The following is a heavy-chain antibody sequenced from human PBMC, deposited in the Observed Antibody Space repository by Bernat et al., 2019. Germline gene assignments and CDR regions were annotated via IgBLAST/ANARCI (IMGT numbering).Heavy chain of an antibody. CDR1: GGSFSGYY. CDR3: ARHADQLDLRWAFDI. Sequence: QVQLQQWGAGLLKPSETLSLTCAVYGGSFSGYYWSWIRQPPGKGLEWIGEINHSGSTNYNPSLKSRATISVDTSKNQFSLRVTSVTAADTAVYYCARHADQLDLRWAFDIWGLGTRVTVSS. J-gene: IGHJ3*02. CDR2: INHSGST. V-gene: IGHV4-34*01. D-gene: IGHD4-23*01.